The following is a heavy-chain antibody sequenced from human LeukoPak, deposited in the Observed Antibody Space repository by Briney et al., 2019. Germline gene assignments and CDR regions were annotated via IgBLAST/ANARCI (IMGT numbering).Heavy chain of an antibody. CDR2: ISYSENT. V-gene: IGHV4-39*01. CDR3: ARQGSGYGYGYVTY. CDR1: GGSISTSSYF. Sequence: KPSETLSLTCTVSGGSISTSSYFWGWIRQPQGKGLEWIGSISYSENTQYNPSLESRVTISVDTMKNQFSLKVSSVTAADTAVYYCARQGSGYGYGYVTYWGQGALVTVSS. D-gene: IGHD5-18*01. J-gene: IGHJ4*02.